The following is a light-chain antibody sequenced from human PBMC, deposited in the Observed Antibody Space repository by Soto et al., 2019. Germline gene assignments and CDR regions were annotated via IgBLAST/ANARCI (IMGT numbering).Light chain of an antibody. Sequence: DIQMTQSPSTLSASVGDRVTITCRASQTISNWLAWYQQKPGMAPKLLIYDVSNLESGVPSRFSGSGSGTEFTLTISSLQPDDFATYYCQQYNSYSPWTFGQGTKVEVK. CDR2: DVS. CDR3: QQYNSYSPWT. V-gene: IGKV1-5*01. J-gene: IGKJ1*01. CDR1: QTISNW.